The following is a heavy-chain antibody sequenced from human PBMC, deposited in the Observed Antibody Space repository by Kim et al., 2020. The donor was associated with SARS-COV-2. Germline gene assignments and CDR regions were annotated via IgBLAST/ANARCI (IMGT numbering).Heavy chain of an antibody. CDR3: ARDTEQWLVLLPDYYYGMDV. CDR1: GFTFSSYS. Sequence: GGSLRLSCAASGFTFSSYSMNWVRQAPGKGLDWVSYISSSSSTIYYADSVKGRFTISRDNAKNSLYLQMNSLRDEDTAVYYCARDTEQWLVLLPDYYYGMDVWGQGTTVTVSS. D-gene: IGHD6-19*01. J-gene: IGHJ6*02. V-gene: IGHV3-48*02. CDR2: ISSSSSTI.